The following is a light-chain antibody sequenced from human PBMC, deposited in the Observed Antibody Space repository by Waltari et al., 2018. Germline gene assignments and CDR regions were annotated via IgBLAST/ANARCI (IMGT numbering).Light chain of an antibody. V-gene: IGLV3-1*01. CDR1: KLGDKY. CDR2: QDS. J-gene: IGLJ2*01. CDR3: QAWDSSVV. Sequence: SYELTQPPSVSVSPGQTASITCSGDKLGDKYACWYQQKPGQSPVLVIYQDSKRPSGSPERFSCSNSGNTATLTISGTQAMDEADYYCQAWDSSVVFGGGTKLTVL.